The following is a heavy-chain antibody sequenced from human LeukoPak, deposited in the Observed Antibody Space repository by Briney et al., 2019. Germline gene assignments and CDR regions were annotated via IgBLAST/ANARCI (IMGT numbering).Heavy chain of an antibody. CDR1: GFTFSSYS. Sequence: PGGSLRLSCAVAGFTFSSYSMNWVRQAPGKGLEWVSFISSRSSYIYYADSVKGRFTISRDNAKNSLYLQTNSLRDEDTAVYYCARDPYSGYDKKVYYFDYWGQGTLVTVSS. CDR2: ISSRSSYI. V-gene: IGHV3-21*01. CDR3: ARDPYSGYDKKVYYFDY. D-gene: IGHD5-12*01. J-gene: IGHJ4*02.